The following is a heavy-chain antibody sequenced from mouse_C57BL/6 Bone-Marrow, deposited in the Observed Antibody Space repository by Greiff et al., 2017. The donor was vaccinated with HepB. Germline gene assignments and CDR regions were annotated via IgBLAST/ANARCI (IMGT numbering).Heavy chain of an antibody. J-gene: IGHJ4*01. V-gene: IGHV7-3*01. CDR3: ARLGGAMDY. CDR1: GFTFTDYY. Sequence: EVHLVESGGGLVQPGGSLSLSCAASGFTFTDYYMSWVRQPPGKALEWLGFIRNKANGYTTEYSASVKGRFTISRDNSQSILYLQMDALRAEDSATYYCARLGGAMDYGGQGTSVTVSS. D-gene: IGHD4-1*01. CDR2: IRNKANGYTT.